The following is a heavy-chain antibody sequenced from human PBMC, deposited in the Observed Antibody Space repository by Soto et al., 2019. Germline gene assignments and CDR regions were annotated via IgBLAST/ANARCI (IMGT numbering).Heavy chain of an antibody. CDR3: ARDLSYEGNPSAFDY. D-gene: IGHD5-18*01. J-gene: IGHJ4*02. V-gene: IGHV3-66*02. CDR1: GFTVSSNY. CDR2: IYSGGST. Sequence: GGSLRLSCAASGFTVSSNYMSWVRQAPGKGLEWVSVIYSGGSTYYADSVKGRFTISRDNSKHTLYLQMNSLRPEDTAVYYCARDLSYEGNPSAFDYWGQGTLVTVSS.